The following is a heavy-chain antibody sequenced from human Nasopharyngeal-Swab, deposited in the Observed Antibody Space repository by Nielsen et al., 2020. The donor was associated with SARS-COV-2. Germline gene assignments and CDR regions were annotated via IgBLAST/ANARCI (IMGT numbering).Heavy chain of an antibody. Sequence: GESLKISCAASGFTFDDYAMHWVRQAPGKGLEWVAVISYDGSSSYYADSVKGRFIISRDNSKNTLYLRMNSLRAEDTAVYYCARGNGSYYLYIWDNWGQGTLVTVSS. V-gene: IGHV3-30*04. J-gene: IGHJ4*02. CDR3: ARGNGSYYLYIWDN. CDR2: ISYDGSSS. CDR1: GFTFDDYA. D-gene: IGHD1-26*01.